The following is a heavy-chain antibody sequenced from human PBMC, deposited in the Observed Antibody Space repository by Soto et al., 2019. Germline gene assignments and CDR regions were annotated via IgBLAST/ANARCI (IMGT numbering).Heavy chain of an antibody. J-gene: IGHJ4*02. CDR3: ARGSYYSGWV. V-gene: IGHV6-1*01. D-gene: IGHD6-19*01. CDR2: TYYRSKWYS. Sequence: QVQLQQSGPGLVQPSQTLSLTCAISGDSVSSTSAAWSWIRQSPSRGLEWLGRTYYRSKWYSDYAVSVKSRITINPDTSKNQFSLQLNSATPEDTAVYYCARGSYYSGWVWGQGTLVTVSS. CDR1: GDSVSSTSAA.